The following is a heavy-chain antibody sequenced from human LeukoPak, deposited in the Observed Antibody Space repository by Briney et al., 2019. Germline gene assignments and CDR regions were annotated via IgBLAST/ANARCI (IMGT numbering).Heavy chain of an antibody. CDR3: ASPRHSSSRELDY. D-gene: IGHD6-13*01. Sequence: GGSLRLSCAASGFTFSSYEMNWVRQAPGKGLEWVSYISSSGSTIYYADSVKGRFTISRDNAKNSLYLQMNSLRAEDTAVYYCASPRHSSSRELDYWGQGTLVTVAS. CDR2: ISSSGSTI. V-gene: IGHV3-48*03. J-gene: IGHJ4*02. CDR1: GFTFSSYE.